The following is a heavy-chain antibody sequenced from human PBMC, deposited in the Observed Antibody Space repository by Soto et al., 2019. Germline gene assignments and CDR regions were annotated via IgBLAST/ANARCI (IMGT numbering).Heavy chain of an antibody. Sequence: GVSLRLSCAASGFTVSSNYMSWVRQAPGKGLEWVSVIYSGGSTYYADSVKGRFTISRDNSKNTLYLQMNSLRAEDTAVYYCERGGSRWKYVDYGGQRTLVSVS. CDR2: IYSGGST. CDR1: GFTVSSNY. CDR3: ERGGSRWKYVDY. V-gene: IGHV3-53*01. D-gene: IGHD6-13*01. J-gene: IGHJ4*02.